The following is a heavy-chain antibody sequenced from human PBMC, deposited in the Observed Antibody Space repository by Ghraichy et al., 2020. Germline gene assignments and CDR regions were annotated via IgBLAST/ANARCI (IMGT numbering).Heavy chain of an antibody. V-gene: IGHV3-30*02. CDR1: GFTFSDFG. Sequence: GGSLRLSCAASGFTFSDFGFRWVRQAPGKGPEWVAFIRYHGNEKYYVDSVKGRFTISRDNPKNTLYLQMTSLRVEDTAMYYCARNDYHLDSWGQGTLVTVSS. D-gene: IGHD4-11*01. J-gene: IGHJ4*02. CDR2: IRYHGNEK. CDR3: ARNDYHLDS.